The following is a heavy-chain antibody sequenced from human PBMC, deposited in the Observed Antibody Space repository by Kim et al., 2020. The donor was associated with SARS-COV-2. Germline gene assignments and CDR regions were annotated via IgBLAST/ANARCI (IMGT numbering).Heavy chain of an antibody. CDR2: IDVDTGNT. J-gene: IGHJ4*02. Sequence: ASVKVSCKASGYTFTNSTIHWVRQAPGQRLEWMGWIDVDTGNTRYLEKLQGRVTITRDTSARTAYMELSSLGSEDTALYYCARAGSGVHYGGDYWGQGTLVTVS. CDR1: GYTFTNST. D-gene: IGHD3-10*01. V-gene: IGHV1-3*01. CDR3: ARAGSGVHYGGDY.